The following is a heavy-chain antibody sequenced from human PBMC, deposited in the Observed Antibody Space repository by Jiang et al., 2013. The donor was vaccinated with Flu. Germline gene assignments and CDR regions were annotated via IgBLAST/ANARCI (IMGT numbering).Heavy chain of an antibody. V-gene: IGHV1-8*02. CDR1: GYTFVSQD. CDR3: ARIDYVSGT. J-gene: IGHJ1*01. Sequence: VQLVESGAEVRKPGASVKVSCKASGYTFVSQDINWVRQSPGHGLEWMGWMNPNTGNTGYAPDFQGRITMTKNTSINTAYMELRSLRSSDTATYYCARIDYVSGTWGQGTLVTVSS. CDR2: MNPNTGNT. D-gene: IGHD3-16*01.